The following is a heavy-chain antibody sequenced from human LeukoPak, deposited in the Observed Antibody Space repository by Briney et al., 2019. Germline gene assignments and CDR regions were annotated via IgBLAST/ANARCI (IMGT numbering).Heavy chain of an antibody. CDR2: ISYDGSNK. CDR1: GFTFSSYG. CDR3: AKGRSGYLFDY. D-gene: IGHD3-22*01. Sequence: GRSLRLSCAAPGFTFSSYGMHWVRQAPGKGLEWVAVISYDGSNKYYADSVKGRFTISRDNSKNTLYLQMNSLRAEDTAVYYCAKGRSGYLFDYWGQGTLVTVSS. V-gene: IGHV3-30*18. J-gene: IGHJ4*02.